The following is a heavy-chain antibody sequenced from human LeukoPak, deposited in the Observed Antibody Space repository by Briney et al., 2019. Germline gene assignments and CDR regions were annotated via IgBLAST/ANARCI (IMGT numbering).Heavy chain of an antibody. CDR1: GFTFSSYA. Sequence: GGSLRLSCAASGFTFSSYAMSWVRQAPGKGLEWVSTISGSGGSTYYADSVKGRFTISRDNSRNTLYLQMNSLRAEDTAVYYCASRFIYGSYYFDSWGQGTLVTVSS. J-gene: IGHJ4*02. CDR2: ISGSGGST. D-gene: IGHD5-18*01. V-gene: IGHV3-23*01. CDR3: ASRFIYGSYYFDS.